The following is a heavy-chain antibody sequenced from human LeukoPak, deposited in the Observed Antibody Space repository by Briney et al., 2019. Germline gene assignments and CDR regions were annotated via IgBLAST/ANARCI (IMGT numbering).Heavy chain of an antibody. V-gene: IGHV3-30*04. CDR1: GLYFDSHA. CDR2: ISYTGGNE. Sequence: PGGSLRLSCAASGLYFDSHAMHWVRQAPGKGLEWAAFISYTGGNEYYADPVKGRFTISRDNSKNTLYLQMNSLRTEDTAVYFCAREGGDFGAFDVWGQGTMVTVSS. D-gene: IGHD3-10*01. J-gene: IGHJ3*01. CDR3: AREGGDFGAFDV.